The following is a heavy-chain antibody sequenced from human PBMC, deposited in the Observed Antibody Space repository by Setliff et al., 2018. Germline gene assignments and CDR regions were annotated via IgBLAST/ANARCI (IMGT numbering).Heavy chain of an antibody. Sequence: GASVKVSCKASGYTFSNYGITWVRQAPGQGLEWMGWISAYTGNTKFAQKFQGRVTMTKDTSTSTAYLELRSLTYDDTAVYYCARVNFYVSSGHYYAPDYWGQGTLVTVSS. J-gene: IGHJ4*02. CDR3: ARVNFYVSSGHYYAPDY. D-gene: IGHD3-22*01. V-gene: IGHV1-18*01. CDR2: ISAYTGNT. CDR1: GYTFSNYG.